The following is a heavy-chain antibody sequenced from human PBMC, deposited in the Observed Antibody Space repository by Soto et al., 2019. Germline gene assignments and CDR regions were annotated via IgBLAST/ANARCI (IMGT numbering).Heavy chain of an antibody. J-gene: IGHJ6*02. CDR2: INAGNGNT. CDR3: ARDGTDYDILTGYPRGDYYYGMDV. Sequence: ASVKVSCKASGYTFTSYAMHWVRQAPGQRLEWMGWINAGNGNTKYSQKFQGRVTITRDTSASTAYMELSSLRSEDTAVYYCARDGTDYDILTGYPRGDYYYGMDVWGQGTTVTVSS. CDR1: GYTFTSYA. D-gene: IGHD3-9*01. V-gene: IGHV1-3*01.